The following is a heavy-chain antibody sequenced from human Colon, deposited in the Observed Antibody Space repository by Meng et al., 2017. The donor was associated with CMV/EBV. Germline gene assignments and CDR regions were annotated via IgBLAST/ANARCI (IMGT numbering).Heavy chain of an antibody. J-gene: IGHJ4*02. V-gene: IGHV4-39*07. CDR2: IPHSGPT. CDR3: ERTLELRLDY. D-gene: IGHD1-7*01. CDR1: GASLTVDNYF. Sequence: SETLSLTCTVSGASLTVDNYFWGWIRQAPGKRLEWIGTIPHSGPTYYNPSFLNRVTISLDKSKSQFSLKLTSVTAADPAMYYCERTLELRLDYWGQGTLVTVSS.